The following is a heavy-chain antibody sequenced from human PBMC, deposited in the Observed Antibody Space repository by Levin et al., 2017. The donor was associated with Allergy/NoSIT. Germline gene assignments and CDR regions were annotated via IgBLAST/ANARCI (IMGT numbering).Heavy chain of an antibody. CDR3: ARDRVGYCSGGSCSLGWFDP. CDR1: GFTFSDYY. CDR2: ISSSSSYT. D-gene: IGHD2-15*01. V-gene: IGHV3-11*05. J-gene: IGHJ5*02. Sequence: GGSLRLSCAASGFTFSDYYMSWIRQAPGKGLEWVSYISSSSSYTNYADSVKGRFTISRDNAKNSLYLQMNSLRAEDTAVYYCARDRVGYCSGGSCSLGWFDPWGQGTLVTVSS.